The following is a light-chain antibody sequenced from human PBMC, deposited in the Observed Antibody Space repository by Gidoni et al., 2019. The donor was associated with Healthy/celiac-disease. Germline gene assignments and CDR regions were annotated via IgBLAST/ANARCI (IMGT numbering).Light chain of an antibody. CDR3: SSYTSSSTLV. CDR2: EVS. CDR1: SSDVGGYNY. J-gene: IGLJ1*01. V-gene: IGLV2-14*01. Sequence: QSALTQPASVSASPGQSITLSCTGTSSDVGGYNYVSWYQQHPGKAPKLMIYEVSNRPAGVSNRFSGSKSGNTASLTISGLQAEDEADYYCSSYTSSSTLVFGTGTKVTVL.